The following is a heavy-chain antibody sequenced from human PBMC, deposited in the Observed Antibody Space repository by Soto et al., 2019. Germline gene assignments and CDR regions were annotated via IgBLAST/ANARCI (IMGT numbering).Heavy chain of an antibody. V-gene: IGHV4-31*03. CDR3: ARENRPRGVVIITVGWFDP. CDR2: IYYSGST. CDR1: GVSIISGGYY. Sequence: SETLSLTCTVSGVSIISGGYYWILIRQHPGKGLEWIGYIYYSGSTYYNPSLKSRVTISVDTSKNQFSLKLSSVTAADTAVYYCARENRPRGVVIITVGWFDPWGQGTLVTVAS. D-gene: IGHD3-3*01. J-gene: IGHJ5*02.